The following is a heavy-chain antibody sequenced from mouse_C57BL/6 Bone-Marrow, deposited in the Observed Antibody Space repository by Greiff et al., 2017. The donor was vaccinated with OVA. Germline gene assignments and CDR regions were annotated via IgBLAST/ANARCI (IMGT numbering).Heavy chain of an antibody. CDR1: GFTFSSYA. J-gene: IGHJ4*01. D-gene: IGHD2-4*01. V-gene: IGHV5-4*01. CDR2: ISDGGSCT. Sequence: EVKVVESGGGLVKPGGSLKLSCAASGFTFSSYAMSRVRQTPEKRLEWVATISDGGSCTYYPDNVKGRFTISRDNAKNNLYLQMSHLKSEDTAMYYCARDEDYDEDYAMDYWGQGTSVTVSS. CDR3: ARDEDYDEDYAMDY.